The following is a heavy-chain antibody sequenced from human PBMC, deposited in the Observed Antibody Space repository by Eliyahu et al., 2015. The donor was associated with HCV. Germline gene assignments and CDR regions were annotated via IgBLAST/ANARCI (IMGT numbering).Heavy chain of an antibody. CDR3: ARSNISMIVVVTPADY. CDR2: IYYSGST. Sequence: QLQLQESGPGLVKPSETLSLTCTVSGDSXSTXSYYWGWIRXPPGKGLXWIGSIYYSGSTYYNPSLKSRVTISVDMSKNQVALNLSSVTAADTAIYYCARSNISMIVVVTPADYWGQGTLVIVSS. V-gene: IGHV4-39*07. D-gene: IGHD3-22*01. CDR1: GDSXSTXSYY. J-gene: IGHJ4*02.